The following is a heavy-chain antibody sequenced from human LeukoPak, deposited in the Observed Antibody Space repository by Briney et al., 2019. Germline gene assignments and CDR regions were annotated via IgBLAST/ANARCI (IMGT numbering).Heavy chain of an antibody. V-gene: IGHV4-59*01. D-gene: IGHD6-13*01. CDR2: IYYSGST. J-gene: IGHJ4*02. CDR1: GGSISGYY. Sequence: PSETLSLNCTVSGGSISGYYWSWIRQPPGKGLEWIGYIYYSGSTNYNPSLKSRVTISVDTSKNQFSLKLSSVTAADTAVYNCARGSSWVKIDYSGQGTLVTVSS. CDR3: ARGSSWVKIDY.